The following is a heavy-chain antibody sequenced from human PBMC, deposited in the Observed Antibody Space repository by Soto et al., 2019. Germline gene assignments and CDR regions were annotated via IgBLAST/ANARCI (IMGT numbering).Heavy chain of an antibody. J-gene: IGHJ4*02. V-gene: IGHV1-58*01. CDR2: IVVGSGNT. CDR3: AAGEPPSSPAKMYSSSWDLGY. CDR1: GFTFTSSA. Sequence: GASVKVSCKASGFTFTSSAVQWVRQARGQRLEWIGWIVVGSGNTNYAQKFQERVTITRDMSTSTAYMELSSLRSEDTAVYYCAAGEPPSSPAKMYSSSWDLGYWGQGTLVTVSS. D-gene: IGHD6-13*01.